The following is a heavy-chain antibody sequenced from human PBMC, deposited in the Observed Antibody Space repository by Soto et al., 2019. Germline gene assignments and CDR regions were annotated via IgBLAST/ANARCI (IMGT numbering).Heavy chain of an antibody. D-gene: IGHD6-19*01. CDR2: TYYRSKWYN. Sequence: SQTLSLTCAISGDSVSSNSAAWNWIRQSPSRGLEWLGRTYYRSKWYNDYAVSVKSRITINPDTSKNQFSLQLNSVTPEDTAVYYCARDRRDSSGWYYFGFDYWGQGTLVTVSS. V-gene: IGHV6-1*01. J-gene: IGHJ4*02. CDR3: ARDRRDSSGWYYFGFDY. CDR1: GDSVSSNSAA.